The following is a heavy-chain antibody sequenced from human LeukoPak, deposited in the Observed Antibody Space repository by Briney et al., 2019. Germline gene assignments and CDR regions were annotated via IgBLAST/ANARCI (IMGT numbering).Heavy chain of an antibody. Sequence: ASVKVSCKSSGYTFTGYYMYWVRQAPGQGLEWMGWINPNSGGTKYAQKFQGRVIMTRDTSISTAYMELSRLTSDDTAVYYCARGEQWLFVDFWGQGTLVTVSS. V-gene: IGHV1-2*02. CDR3: ARGEQWLFVDF. CDR1: GYTFTGYY. J-gene: IGHJ4*02. CDR2: INPNSGGT. D-gene: IGHD6-19*01.